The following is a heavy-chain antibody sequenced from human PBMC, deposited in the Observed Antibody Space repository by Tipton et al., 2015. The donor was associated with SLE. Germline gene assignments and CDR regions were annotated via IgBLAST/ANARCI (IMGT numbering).Heavy chain of an antibody. CDR3: VAHVGRMPSAPYSQLLFP. CDR2: INHSGST. J-gene: IGHJ5*02. D-gene: IGHD3-22*01. Sequence: TLSLTCAVYGGSFSGYYWSWIRQSPGKGLEWIGEINHSGSTNYNPSLKSRVTISVDTSKCQFSLRLRSVTAADAAIYYCVAHVGRMPSAPYSQLLFPLGQGTPVTVSS. V-gene: IGHV4-34*01. CDR1: GGSFSGYY.